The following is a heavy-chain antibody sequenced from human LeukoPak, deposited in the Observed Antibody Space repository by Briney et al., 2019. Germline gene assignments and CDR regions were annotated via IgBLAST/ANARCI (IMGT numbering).Heavy chain of an antibody. CDR3: AKDGVEQWLAYYFDY. CDR2: ISYDGNNK. CDR1: GFTFSNYG. Sequence: GGSLRLSCAASGFTFSNYGMHWVRQAPGKGLEWVAAISYDGNNKYYADSVKGRLTISRDNSKNTLYVQMNSLRAEDTAVYYCAKDGVEQWLAYYFDYWGQGTLVTVSS. J-gene: IGHJ4*02. D-gene: IGHD6-19*01. V-gene: IGHV3-30*18.